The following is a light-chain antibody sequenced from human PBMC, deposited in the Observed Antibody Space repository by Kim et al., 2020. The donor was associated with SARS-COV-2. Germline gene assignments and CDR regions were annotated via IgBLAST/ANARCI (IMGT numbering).Light chain of an antibody. J-gene: IGLJ3*02. CDR2: ANK. Sequence: GQRVSITCSGSSSNTGSNTVNWYPQLPETAPKLLIYANKQRPSGVPDRFSASKSGTSASLAISRLQSDDEADYYCAVWDDSLNGWVFGGGTQLTVL. CDR1: SSNTGSNT. CDR3: AVWDDSLNGWV. V-gene: IGLV1-44*01.